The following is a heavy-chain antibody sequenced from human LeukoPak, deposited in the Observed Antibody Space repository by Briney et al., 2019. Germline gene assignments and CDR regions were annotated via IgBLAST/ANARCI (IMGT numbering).Heavy chain of an antibody. CDR3: AKVHYYDSSGVDY. CDR2: ISSSSSYI. V-gene: IGHV3-21*04. D-gene: IGHD3-22*01. CDR1: GFTFSSYS. Sequence: GGSLRLSCAASGFTFSSYSMNWVRQAPGKGLEWVSSISSSSSYIYYADSVKGRFTISRDNAKNSLYLQMNSLRAEDTAVYYCAKVHYYDSSGVDYWGQGTLVTVSS. J-gene: IGHJ4*02.